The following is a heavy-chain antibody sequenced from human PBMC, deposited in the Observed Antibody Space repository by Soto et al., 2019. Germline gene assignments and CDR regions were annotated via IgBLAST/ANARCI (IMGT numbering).Heavy chain of an antibody. CDR3: ARDGGVPGSGSQHNASGYYYGMDV. CDR2: IWNDGSYE. J-gene: IGHJ6*02. Sequence: QVRLVESGGGVVQPGRSLRLSCAASGFTFSNYGMHWVRQAPGKGLEWVAVIWNDGSYEYYVDSVKGRFTISRDNSKNTLWLQMNSLRAEDTAVYRCARDGGVPGSGSQHNASGYYYGMDVWGQGTAVTVS. D-gene: IGHD3-16*01. V-gene: IGHV3-33*01. CDR1: GFTFSNYG.